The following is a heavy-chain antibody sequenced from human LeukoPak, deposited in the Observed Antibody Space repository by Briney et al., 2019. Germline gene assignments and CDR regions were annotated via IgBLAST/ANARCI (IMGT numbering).Heavy chain of an antibody. CDR1: GGSISSYY. J-gene: IGHJ5*02. V-gene: IGHV4-59*01. CDR2: IYYSGST. D-gene: IGHD2-8*01. Sequence: SETLSLTCTVSGGSISSYYWSWIRQPPGKGLEWIGYIYYSGSTNYNPSLKSRVTISVDTSKNQSSLKLSSVTTADTAVYYCARESVGVTKGVDWFDPWGQGTLVTVSS. CDR3: ARESVGVTKGVDWFDP.